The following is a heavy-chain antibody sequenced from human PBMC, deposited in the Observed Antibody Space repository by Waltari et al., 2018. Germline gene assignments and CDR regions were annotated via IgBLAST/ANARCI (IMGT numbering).Heavy chain of an antibody. D-gene: IGHD4-17*01. Sequence: QVQLQESGPGLVRPSETLSLPCTVSGASETRYYWSWVRQSAGAGPEWIGRIHSDGSTHYSPSLKSRVTISLDTSKNEFSLRLSSVTAADTAVYYCARAPRPLTTVTTYKDLDYYHYMDVWGNGTTVTVSS. CDR2: IHSDGST. V-gene: IGHV4-4*07. CDR1: GASETRYY. J-gene: IGHJ6*03. CDR3: ARAPRPLTTVTTYKDLDYYHYMDV.